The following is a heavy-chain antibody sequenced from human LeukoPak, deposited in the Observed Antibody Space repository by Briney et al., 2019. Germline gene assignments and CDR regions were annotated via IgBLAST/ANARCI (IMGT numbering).Heavy chain of an antibody. CDR3: ARNAPMNSLWFGPWYFDL. V-gene: IGHV3-15*01. D-gene: IGHD3-10*01. Sequence: GGSLRLSCAASGFTFSSYAMSWVRQAPGKGLEWVGRIKSKTDGGTTDYAAPVKGRFTISRDDSKNTLYLQMNSLRAEDTAVYYCARNAPMNSLWFGPWYFDLWGRGTLVTVSS. J-gene: IGHJ2*01. CDR1: GFTFSSYA. CDR2: IKSKTDGGTT.